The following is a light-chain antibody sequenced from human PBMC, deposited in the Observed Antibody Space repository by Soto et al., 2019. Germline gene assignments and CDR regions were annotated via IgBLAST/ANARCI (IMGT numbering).Light chain of an antibody. V-gene: IGLV2-14*01. CDR3: SSYTSSSTPYV. Sequence: LTQPASVSGSPGQSITISCTGTSIDVGGYNYVSWYQQHPGKAPKLMIYEVSNRPSGVSNRFSGSKSGNTASLTISGLQAEDEADYYCSSYTSSSTPYVFXTGTKVTVL. CDR2: EVS. CDR1: SIDVGGYNY. J-gene: IGLJ1*01.